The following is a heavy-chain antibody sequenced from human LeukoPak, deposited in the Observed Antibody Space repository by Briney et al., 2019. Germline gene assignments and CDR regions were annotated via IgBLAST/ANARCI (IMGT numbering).Heavy chain of an antibody. Sequence: PGGSLRLSCAAPGFTFSDYYMSWIRQAPGKGLEWISYISSSGTTIYHADSVKGRFTISRDNAKNSLYLQMNSLKTEDTAVYYCTSLRRQVGANVGFGYWGQGTLVTVSS. CDR3: TSLRRQVGANVGFGY. V-gene: IGHV3-11*01. CDR1: GFTFSDYY. J-gene: IGHJ4*02. CDR2: ISSSGTTI. D-gene: IGHD1-26*01.